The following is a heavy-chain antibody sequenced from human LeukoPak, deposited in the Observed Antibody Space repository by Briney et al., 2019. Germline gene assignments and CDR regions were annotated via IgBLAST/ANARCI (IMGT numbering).Heavy chain of an antibody. J-gene: IGHJ4*02. CDR2: FDPEDGET. Sequence: EASVKVSCKVSGYTLTELSMHWVRQAPGKGLEWMGGFDPEDGETIYAQKFQGRVTMTEDTSTDTAYMELSSLRSEDTAVYYCATDLPDDYGDHLADYWGQGTLVTVSS. CDR3: ATDLPDDYGDHLADY. D-gene: IGHD4-17*01. V-gene: IGHV1-24*01. CDR1: GYTLTELS.